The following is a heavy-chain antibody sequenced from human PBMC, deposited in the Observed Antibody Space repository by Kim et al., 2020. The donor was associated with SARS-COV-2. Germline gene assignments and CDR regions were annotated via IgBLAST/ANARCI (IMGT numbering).Heavy chain of an antibody. D-gene: IGHD2-21*01. CDR2: IDTKTRSP. CDR3: ARRWGYNSVVYY. Sequence: ASVKVSCKASGYSLVDYPMIWVRQAPGQGLEWMGWIDTKTRSPTYAQGFTGRFVLSLDTSVSTAYLEISSLKAEDTAIYYCARRWGYNSVVYYWGQGTLV. V-gene: IGHV7-4-1*02. CDR1: GYSLVDYP. J-gene: IGHJ4*02.